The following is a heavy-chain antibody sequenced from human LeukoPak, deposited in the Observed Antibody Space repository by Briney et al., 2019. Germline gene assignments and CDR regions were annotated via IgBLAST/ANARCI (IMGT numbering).Heavy chain of an antibody. CDR3: TRVTNSGYDSGNFDY. V-gene: IGHV3-9*01. D-gene: IGHD5-12*01. J-gene: IGHJ4*02. Sequence: GGSLRLSCAASGFTFDDYAMHWVRQAPGKGLEWVSGITGNSGSIGYADSVKGRFTISRDNAKKSLFLQMNSLRAEDTAVYYCTRVTNSGYDSGNFDYWGQGTLVTVSS. CDR2: ITGNSGSI. CDR1: GFTFDDYA.